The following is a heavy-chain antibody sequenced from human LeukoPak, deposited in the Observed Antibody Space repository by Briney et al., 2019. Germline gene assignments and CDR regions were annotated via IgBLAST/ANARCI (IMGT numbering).Heavy chain of an antibody. CDR3: ARAPWAYCSTTGSCFQDY. D-gene: IGHD2-2*01. Sequence: PSGTLSLTCAVSGGSIGASVNSPNWWRWVRQPPGKGLEWIGEIFHSGSTNYNPSLKSRVTMSVDKSKNQFSLNLTSVTAADTAVYFCARAPWAYCSTTGSCFQDYWGQGTLVTVSS. J-gene: IGHJ4*02. V-gene: IGHV4-4*02. CDR1: GGSIGASVNSPNW. CDR2: IFHSGST.